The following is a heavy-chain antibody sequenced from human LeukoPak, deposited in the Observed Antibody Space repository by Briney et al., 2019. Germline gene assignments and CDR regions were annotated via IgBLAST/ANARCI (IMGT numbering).Heavy chain of an antibody. Sequence: GGSLRLSCAASGFTFSDYYMSWIRQAPGKGLEWVSYISSSSSYTNYADSVKGRFTIPRDNAKNSLYLQMNSLRAEDTAVYYCARLGDGYKHDYWGQGTLVGVSS. D-gene: IGHD5-24*01. CDR1: GFTFSDYY. CDR2: ISSSSSYT. CDR3: ARLGDGYKHDY. V-gene: IGHV3-11*06. J-gene: IGHJ4*02.